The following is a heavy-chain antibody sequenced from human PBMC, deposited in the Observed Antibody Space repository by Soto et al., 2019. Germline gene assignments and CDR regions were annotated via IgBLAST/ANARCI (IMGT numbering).Heavy chain of an antibody. Sequence: GESLKISCKGSGYPFSRNWIVWVRQMPGKGLEWMGIIFPGDSDTRYSPSFQGQVTFSVDKSVSTAFLQWSSSARVPYYYYMDVWGKGTTVTVSS. J-gene: IGHJ6*03. CDR3: V. CDR1: GYPFSRNW. CDR2: IFPGDSDT. V-gene: IGHV5-51*01.